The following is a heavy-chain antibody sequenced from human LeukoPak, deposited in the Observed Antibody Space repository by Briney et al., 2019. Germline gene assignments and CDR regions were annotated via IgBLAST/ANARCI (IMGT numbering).Heavy chain of an antibody. CDR1: GYSFTNYW. J-gene: IGHJ5*02. D-gene: IGHD6-6*01. CDR3: ARRSLHTNSFWFDP. CDR2: IYPGDSDT. Sequence: GESLKISCKGSGYSFTNYWIGWVRQMPGKGLECMGIIYPGDSDTRYSPSFQGQVTISADKSISTAYPQWSSLKASDTAMYYCARRSLHTNSFWFDPWGQGTLVTVSS. V-gene: IGHV5-51*01.